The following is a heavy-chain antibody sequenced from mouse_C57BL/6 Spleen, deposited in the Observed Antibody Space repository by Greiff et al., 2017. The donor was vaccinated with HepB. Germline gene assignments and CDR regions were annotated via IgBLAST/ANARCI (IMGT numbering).Heavy chain of an antibody. CDR1: GYAFSSSW. CDR2: IYPGDGDT. Sequence: VQLQQSGPELVKPGASVKISCKASGYAFSSSWMNWVKQRPGKGLEWIGRIYPGDGDTNYNGKFKGKVTLTADKSSSTAYMQLSSLTSEDSAVYFCARDYDGNAMDYWGQGTSVTVSS. J-gene: IGHJ4*01. D-gene: IGHD1-1*01. CDR3: ARDYDGNAMDY. V-gene: IGHV1-82*01.